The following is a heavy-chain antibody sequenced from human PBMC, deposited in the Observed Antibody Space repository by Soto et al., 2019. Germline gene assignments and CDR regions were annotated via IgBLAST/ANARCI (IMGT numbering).Heavy chain of an antibody. D-gene: IGHD3-3*01. V-gene: IGHV3-48*02. CDR2: ISTTSISI. Sequence: GSLRLSCAASGFTCSSYSMNWVRQAPGKGLEWISYISTTSISIYYADSVNGRFTISRDNAKNSLFLQMNSLRDEDTAVYYCARKGVAFDYWGQGALVTVSS. J-gene: IGHJ4*02. CDR1: GFTCSSYS. CDR3: ARKGVAFDY.